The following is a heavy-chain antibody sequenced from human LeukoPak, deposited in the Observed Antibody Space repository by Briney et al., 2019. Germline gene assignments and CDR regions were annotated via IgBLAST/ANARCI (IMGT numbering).Heavy chain of an antibody. D-gene: IGHD4-17*01. V-gene: IGHV1-69*13. CDR2: IIPIFGTA. CDR3: ARRNSGDSSVDY. J-gene: IGHJ4*02. Sequence: ASVKVSCTASGYTFSTYPMNWVRQAPGQGLEWMGGIIPIFGTANYAQKFQGRVTITADESASTAYMELSSLRSEDTAVYYCARRNSGDSSVDYWGQGTLVTVSA. CDR1: GYTFSTYP.